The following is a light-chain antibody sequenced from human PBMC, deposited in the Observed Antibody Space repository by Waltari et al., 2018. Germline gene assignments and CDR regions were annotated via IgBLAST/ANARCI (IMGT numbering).Light chain of an antibody. J-gene: IGKJ4*01. CDR1: QSVLHSSNNKNY. V-gene: IGKV4-1*01. CDR3: QQYYSSPLT. Sequence: DIVMTQSPDSLAVSLGERATINCKSSQSVLHSSNNKNYFAWYQQRPGQPPKLLFYWASTREFGVPDRFSGSGSGTDFTLTISSLQAEDVAVYYCQQYYSSPLTFGGGTKVEIK. CDR2: WAS.